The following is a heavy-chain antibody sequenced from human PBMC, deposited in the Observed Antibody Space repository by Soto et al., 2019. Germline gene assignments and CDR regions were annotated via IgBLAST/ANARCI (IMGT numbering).Heavy chain of an antibody. CDR3: ARDKITGLFDY. D-gene: IGHD2-8*02. J-gene: IGHJ4*02. CDR1: GGSISSSSYY. V-gene: IGHV4-39*07. CDR2: INHSGST. Sequence: SETLSLTCTVSGGSISSSSYYWGWIRQPPGKGLEWIGSINHSGSTNYNPSLKSRVTISVDTSKNQFSLKLTSVTAADTAVYYCARDKITGLFDYWGQGTLVTVSS.